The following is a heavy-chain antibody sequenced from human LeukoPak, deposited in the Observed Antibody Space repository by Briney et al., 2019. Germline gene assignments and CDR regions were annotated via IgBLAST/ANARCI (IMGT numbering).Heavy chain of an antibody. V-gene: IGHV4-59*01. D-gene: IGHD3-10*01. CDR2: IYYTGGT. CDR3: ARDNAGGMDV. CDR1: GGSISNYY. Sequence: SETLSLTCTVPGGSISNYYWNWIPQPPGKGLEWIGYIYYTGGTNYNPSLKSRVTISVDTSRNQFSLKLSSVTAADTAVYYCARDNAGGMDVWGKGTTVTISS. J-gene: IGHJ6*04.